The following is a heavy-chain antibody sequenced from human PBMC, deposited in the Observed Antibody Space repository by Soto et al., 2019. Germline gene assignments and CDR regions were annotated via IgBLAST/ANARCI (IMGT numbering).Heavy chain of an antibody. J-gene: IGHJ6*03. CDR1: GYTFTSYD. V-gene: IGHV1-8*01. D-gene: IGHD3-3*01. Sequence: ASVKVSCKASGYTFTSYDINWVRQATGQGLEWMGWMNPNSGNTGYAQKFQGRVTMTRNTSISTAYMELSSLRSEDTAVYYCASGVKVTIFGVVTAPRDYYYYMDVWGKGTTVTVSS. CDR2: MNPNSGNT. CDR3: ASGVKVTIFGVVTAPRDYYYYMDV.